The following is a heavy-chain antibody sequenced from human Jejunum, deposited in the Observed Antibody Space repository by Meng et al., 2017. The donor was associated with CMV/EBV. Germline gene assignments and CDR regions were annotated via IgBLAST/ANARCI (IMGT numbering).Heavy chain of an antibody. Sequence: YTFTDYYMHWVRQAPGQGLEWLGYINPNTGDTNYAQKFQGRVIMTRDTSSNTAYVELTRLRSDDTALYYCAKDGGSFLDYYFDFWGQGTRVTVSS. CDR1: YTFTDYY. CDR3: AKDGGSFLDYYFDF. V-gene: IGHV1-2*02. J-gene: IGHJ4*02. CDR2: INPNTGDT. D-gene: IGHD1-26*01.